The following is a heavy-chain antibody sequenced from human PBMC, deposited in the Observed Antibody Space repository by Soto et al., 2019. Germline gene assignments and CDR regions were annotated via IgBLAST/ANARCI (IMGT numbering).Heavy chain of an antibody. J-gene: IGHJ3*02. Sequence: QVQLVESGGGVVQPGRSLRLSCAASGFTFSSYGMHWVRQAPGKGLEWVAVIWYDGSNKYYADSVKGRFTISRDNSKNTLYLQMNSLRAEDTAVYYCATDRITMIVASHDAFDIWGQGTMVTVSS. CDR2: IWYDGSNK. D-gene: IGHD3-22*01. V-gene: IGHV3-33*01. CDR3: ATDRITMIVASHDAFDI. CDR1: GFTFSSYG.